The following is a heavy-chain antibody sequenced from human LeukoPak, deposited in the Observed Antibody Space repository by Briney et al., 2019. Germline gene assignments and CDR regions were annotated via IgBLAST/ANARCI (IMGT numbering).Heavy chain of an antibody. D-gene: IGHD2-15*01. J-gene: IGHJ6*03. CDR1: GGSISSYC. CDR3: ARGRCSGGSCSNYYYYYMDV. V-gene: IGHV4-59*01. Sequence: PSETLSLTCTVSGGSISSYCWSWIRQPPGKGLEWIGYIYYSGSTNYNPSLKSRVTISVDTSKNQFSPKLSSVTAADTAVYYCARGRCSGGSCSNYYYYYMDVWGKGTTVTVSS. CDR2: IYYSGST.